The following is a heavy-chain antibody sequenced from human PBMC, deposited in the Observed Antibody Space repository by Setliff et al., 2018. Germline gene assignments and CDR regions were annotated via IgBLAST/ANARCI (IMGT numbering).Heavy chain of an antibody. CDR2: TIPNFGTT. Sequence: VKVSCKASGGTFSSYGISWARQAPGQGLEWLGGTIPNFGTTNYAQEFQGRVTIITDESTSTAYMELSSLRFEDTAVYYCAREGVDTRSSTDYRYYMDLWGKGTTVTVSS. CDR3: AREGVDTRSSTDYRYYMDL. D-gene: IGHD5-18*01. J-gene: IGHJ6*03. V-gene: IGHV1-69*13. CDR1: GGTFSSYG.